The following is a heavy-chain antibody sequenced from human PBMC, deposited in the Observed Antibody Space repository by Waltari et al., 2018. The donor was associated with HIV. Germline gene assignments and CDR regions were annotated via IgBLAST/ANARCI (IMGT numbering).Heavy chain of an antibody. J-gene: IGHJ4*02. D-gene: IGHD3-10*01. V-gene: IGHV3-30*18. CDR3: AKEGVGLLWFGEFIS. Sequence: QVQLVESGGGVVQPGRSLRLSCAASGFTFSSYGMHWVRQAPGKGLEWVAVISYDVSNKDYEDAVKGRFTISRDNSKNTLYLQMNSLRAEDTAVYYCAKEGVGLLWFGEFISRGQETLVTVSS. CDR1: GFTFSSYG. CDR2: ISYDVSNK.